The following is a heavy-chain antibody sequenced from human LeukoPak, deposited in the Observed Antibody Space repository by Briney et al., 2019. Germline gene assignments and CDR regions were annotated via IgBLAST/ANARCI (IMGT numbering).Heavy chain of an antibody. D-gene: IGHD3-16*01. Sequence: GGSLRLSCAASGLSFSTFAMSWVRQGPATGLEWVSSIRGNGETLYADSVKSRFTLSSDSSRNTVYFQLNNLRVEDTAIYYCAKASWVSSTDAVRWGQGTLVTVSS. V-gene: IGHV3-23*01. CDR3: AKASWVSSTDAVR. J-gene: IGHJ4*02. CDR1: GLSFSTFA. CDR2: IRGNGET.